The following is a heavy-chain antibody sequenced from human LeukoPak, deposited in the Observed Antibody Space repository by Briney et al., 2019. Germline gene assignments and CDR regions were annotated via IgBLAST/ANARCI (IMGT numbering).Heavy chain of an antibody. CDR1: GFTFDDYA. CDR2: ISWNSGSI. V-gene: IGHV3-9*01. Sequence: GGSLRLSCAASGFTFDDYAMHWVRQAPGKGLEWVSGISWNSGSIGYADSVKGRFTISGDNAKNSLYLQMNSLRAEDTALYYCATGQNWGQGTLVTVSS. CDR3: ATGQN. J-gene: IGHJ4*02. D-gene: IGHD1-14*01.